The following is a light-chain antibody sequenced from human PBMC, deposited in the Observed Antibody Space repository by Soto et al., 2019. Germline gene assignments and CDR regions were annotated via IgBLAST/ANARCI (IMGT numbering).Light chain of an antibody. CDR3: SSYTSSILV. V-gene: IGLV2-14*01. Sequence: QSVLTQPASVSGSPGQSITISCTGTHSDVGGYNYVSWYQQYPGKAPKLMIYEVSNRPSGVSNRLSGSKSGNTASLTISGLQAEDEAEYYCSSYTSSILVFGGGTKLTVL. J-gene: IGLJ3*02. CDR2: EVS. CDR1: HSDVGGYNY.